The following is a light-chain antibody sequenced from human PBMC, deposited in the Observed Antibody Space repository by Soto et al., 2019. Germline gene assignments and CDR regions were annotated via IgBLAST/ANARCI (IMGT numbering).Light chain of an antibody. CDR1: QNIGDY. V-gene: IGKV1-39*01. J-gene: IGKJ3*01. CDR3: QQSYGTLT. CDR2: AAS. Sequence: DIQMTQSPSSLSASVGDRVTITCRASQNIGDYLNWYQQKPGKALKLLIYAASTLQSGVPSRFSGSGSGTDFTLTISSLQPADFAAYYFQQSYGTLTFGPGTKVDFK.